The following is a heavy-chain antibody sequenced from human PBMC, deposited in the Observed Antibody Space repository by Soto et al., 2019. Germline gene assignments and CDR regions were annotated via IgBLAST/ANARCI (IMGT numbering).Heavy chain of an antibody. CDR1: GGSLSSSSYY. J-gene: IGHJ5*02. Sequence: QLQLQESGPGLVKPSETLSLPCTVSGGSLSSSSYYWGWIRQPPGKGLEWIGSIYYSGCTYYNPYLKSRVTLSVDTYKNQFSLKLSSVTAADTAGYYCARHPKYGSSWYGWFDPWGQGTLVTVSS. CDR2: IYYSGCT. D-gene: IGHD6-13*01. CDR3: ARHPKYGSSWYGWFDP. V-gene: IGHV4-39*01.